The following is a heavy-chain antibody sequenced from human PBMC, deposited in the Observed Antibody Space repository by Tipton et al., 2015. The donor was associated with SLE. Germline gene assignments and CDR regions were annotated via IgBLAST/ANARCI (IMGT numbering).Heavy chain of an antibody. V-gene: IGHV3-30-3*01. Sequence: SLRLSCAASGFTFSSYAMHWVRQAPGKGLQWVAVISYDGSNKYYADSVKGRFTISRDNSKNTLYLQMNSLRGEDTAVYYCARARQGWYFDYWGQGTLVTVSS. D-gene: IGHD2-15*01. CDR2: ISYDGSNK. CDR3: ARARQGWYFDY. J-gene: IGHJ4*02. CDR1: GFTFSSYA.